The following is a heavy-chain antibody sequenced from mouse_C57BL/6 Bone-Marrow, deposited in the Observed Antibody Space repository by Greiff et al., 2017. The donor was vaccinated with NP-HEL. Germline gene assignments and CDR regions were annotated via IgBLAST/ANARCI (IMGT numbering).Heavy chain of an antibody. V-gene: IGHV1-18*01. CDR2: INPNNGGT. D-gene: IGHD2-5*01. Sequence: VQLKESGPELVKPGASVKIPCKASGYTFTDYNMDWVKQSHGKSLEWIGDINPNNGGTIYNQKFKGKATLTVDKSSSTAYMELRSLTSEDTAVYYCARLGSNYVAWFAYWGQGTLVTVSA. CDR3: ARLGSNYVAWFAY. CDR1: GYTFTDYN. J-gene: IGHJ3*01.